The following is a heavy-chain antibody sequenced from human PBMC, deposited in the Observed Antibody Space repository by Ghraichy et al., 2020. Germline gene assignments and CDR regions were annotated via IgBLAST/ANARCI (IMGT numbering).Heavy chain of an antibody. D-gene: IGHD3-3*01. Sequence: GGSLRLSCAASGFAFSSFWMSWVRQTPERGLEWVAFIKDDGSEGYYVDSVRGRFTISRDNAKNSLYLQLNSLRGDDTAVYYCGRETRLLSYWGQGALVTVSS. CDR2: IKDDGSEG. V-gene: IGHV3-7*01. CDR3: GRETRLLSY. CDR1: GFAFSSFW. J-gene: IGHJ4*02.